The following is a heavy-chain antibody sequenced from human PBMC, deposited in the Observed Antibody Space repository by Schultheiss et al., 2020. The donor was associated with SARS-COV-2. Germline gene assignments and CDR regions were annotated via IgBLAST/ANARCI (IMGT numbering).Heavy chain of an antibody. D-gene: IGHD3-16*01. J-gene: IGHJ4*02. V-gene: IGHV3-74*01. CDR1: GFTFSSHS. CDR2: IYGDGSRT. Sequence: GGSLRLSCAASGFTFSSHSMNWVRQAPGKGLVWVSRIYGDGSRTSYADSVKGRFTISRDNAKNTLYLQMNSLRAEDTAVYYCTRDLGFWGQGTLVTVSS. CDR3: TRDLGF.